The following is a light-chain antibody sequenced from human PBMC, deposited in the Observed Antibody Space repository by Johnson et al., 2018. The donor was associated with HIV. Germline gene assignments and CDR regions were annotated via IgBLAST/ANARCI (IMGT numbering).Light chain of an antibody. Sequence: QSVLTQPPSVSAAPGQQVTISCSGSSSNIGNNYVSWYQQLPGTAPKLLIFSDDERPSGVPDRFSASKSGTSASLAISGLQSEDEADYYCATWDDSLNGYVFGTGTKVTVL. CDR3: ATWDDSLNGYV. CDR1: SSNIGNNY. CDR2: SDD. V-gene: IGLV1-44*01. J-gene: IGLJ1*01.